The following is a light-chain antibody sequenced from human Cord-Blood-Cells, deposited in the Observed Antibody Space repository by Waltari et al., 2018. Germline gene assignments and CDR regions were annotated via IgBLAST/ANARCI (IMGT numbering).Light chain of an antibody. CDR2: EVS. CDR3: SSYTSSSIVV. Sequence: QSALTQPASVSGSPGQSITISCTGTSSDVGGYNYVSWYQQHQGKAPKPLIYEVSNRPSGVSTLFYGSKSGNTASLTISGLQAEDEADYYCSSYTSSSIVVFGGGTKLTVL. CDR1: SSDVGGYNY. J-gene: IGLJ2*01. V-gene: IGLV2-14*01.